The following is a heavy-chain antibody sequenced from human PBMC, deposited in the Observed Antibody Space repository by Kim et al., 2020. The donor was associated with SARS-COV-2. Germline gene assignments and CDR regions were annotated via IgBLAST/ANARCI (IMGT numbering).Heavy chain of an antibody. D-gene: IGHD2-21*02. CDR3: AKELYCGGDRGPYYYYYGMDV. V-gene: IGHV3-33*06. Sequence: FTISRDNSKNTLYLQMNSLRAEDTAVYYCAKELYCGGDRGPYYYYYGMDVWGQGTTVTVSS. J-gene: IGHJ6*02.